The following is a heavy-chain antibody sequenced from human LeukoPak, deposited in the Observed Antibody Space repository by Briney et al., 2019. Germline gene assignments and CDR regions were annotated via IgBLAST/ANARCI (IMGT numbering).Heavy chain of an antibody. CDR1: GFTFSSYA. D-gene: IGHD2-2*01. J-gene: IGHJ3*02. Sequence: GGSLILSCAASGFTFSSYAMSWVRQAPGKGLEWVSAISGSGGTTYYADSVKGRFTISRDNSKNTLYLQMNSLRAEDSALYYCAKDIYCDSSSCSRGAFDIWGQGTMVTVSS. CDR2: ISGSGGTT. V-gene: IGHV3-23*01. CDR3: AKDIYCDSSSCSRGAFDI.